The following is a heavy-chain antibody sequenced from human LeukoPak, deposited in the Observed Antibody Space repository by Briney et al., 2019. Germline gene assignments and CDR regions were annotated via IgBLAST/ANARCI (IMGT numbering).Heavy chain of an antibody. J-gene: IGHJ4*02. CDR2: ISYDGSNK. CDR1: GFTFSAYV. V-gene: IGHV3-30*18. D-gene: IGHD6-13*01. Sequence: GGSLRLSCAASGFTFSAYVMHWVRQAPGKGLEWVAVISYDGSNKYYADSVKGRFTISRDNSKNTLYLQMNSLRAEDTAVYYCAKSDRYSSPDCWGQGTLVTVSS. CDR3: AKSDRYSSPDC.